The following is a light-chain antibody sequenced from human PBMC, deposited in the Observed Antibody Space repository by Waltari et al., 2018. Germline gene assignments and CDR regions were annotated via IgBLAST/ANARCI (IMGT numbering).Light chain of an antibody. V-gene: IGLV4-69*01. Sequence: QLMLTQSPSASASLGDSVKLTCTLSSGHSTYAIPWPQQQPAKGPRYLMKVNNDGTHSKGDGIPDRFSGSSSGAERYLTISSLQSEDDAEYYCQTWGPGIRVFGGGTKLTVL. CDR2: VNNDGTH. CDR1: SGHSTYA. CDR3: QTWGPGIRV. J-gene: IGLJ3*02.